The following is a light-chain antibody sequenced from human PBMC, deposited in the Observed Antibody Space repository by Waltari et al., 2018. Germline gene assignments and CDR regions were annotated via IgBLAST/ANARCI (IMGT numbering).Light chain of an antibody. CDR3: QQSTSIPLT. J-gene: IGKJ4*01. V-gene: IGKV1-39*01. Sequence: DIQMTQSPSSLSASVGDRVTIPCRASQTIPRYLNWYRQKPGKAPKRLIYGISNLHSGVPSRFSGSGSGTDFTLTISSLQPEDFATYYCQQSTSIPLTFGGGTKVDIK. CDR2: GIS. CDR1: QTIPRY.